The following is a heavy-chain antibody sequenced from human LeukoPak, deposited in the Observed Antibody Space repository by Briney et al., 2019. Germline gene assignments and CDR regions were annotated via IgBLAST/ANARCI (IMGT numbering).Heavy chain of an antibody. CDR1: GFTVSSNY. CDR2: IYSGGST. D-gene: IGHD1-26*01. J-gene: IGHJ3*02. Sequence: PGGSLRLSCAASGFTVSSNYMSWVRQAPGRGLEWVSVIYSGGSTYYADSVKGRFTISRDNFKNTLSLQMNSLRTDDTAVYYCAGLSSGTYYSAFGIWGQGTIVTVSS. CDR3: AGLSSGTYYSAFGI. V-gene: IGHV3-66*02.